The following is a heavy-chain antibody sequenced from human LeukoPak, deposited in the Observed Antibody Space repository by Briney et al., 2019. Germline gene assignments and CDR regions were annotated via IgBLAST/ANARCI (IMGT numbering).Heavy chain of an antibody. CDR2: ISYDGSNK. CDR3: CSIVVVPAATKYVVIAIGEEDFDY. Sequence: GGSLRLSCAASGFTFSSYAMHWVRQAPGKGLEWVAVISYDGSNKYYADSVKGRFTISRDNSKNTLYLQMNSLRAEDTAVYYCCSIVVVPAATKYVVIAIGEEDFDYWGQGTLVTVSS. J-gene: IGHJ4*02. CDR1: GFTFSSYA. D-gene: IGHD2-2*01. V-gene: IGHV3-30-3*01.